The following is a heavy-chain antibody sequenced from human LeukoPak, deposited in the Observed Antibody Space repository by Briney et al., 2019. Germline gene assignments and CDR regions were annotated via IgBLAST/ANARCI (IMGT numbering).Heavy chain of an antibody. CDR2: ISGSGGST. Sequence: PGGSLRLSCAASGFTFSSYDMSWVRQAPGKGLEWVSAISGSGGSTYYADSVKGRFTISRVNSKNTLYLQMNSLRAEDTAVYYCARLPGYCSSNSCYKMTIPFDYWGQGTLVTVSS. J-gene: IGHJ4*02. CDR1: GFTFSSYD. D-gene: IGHD2-2*02. V-gene: IGHV3-23*01. CDR3: ARLPGYCSSNSCYKMTIPFDY.